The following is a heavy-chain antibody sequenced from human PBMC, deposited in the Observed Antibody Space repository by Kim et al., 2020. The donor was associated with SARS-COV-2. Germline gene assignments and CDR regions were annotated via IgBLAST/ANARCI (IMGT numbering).Heavy chain of an antibody. D-gene: IGHD4-17*01. CDR3: ASYGDYAYYFDY. CDR1: GYTLTELS. V-gene: IGHV1-24*01. Sequence: ASVKVSCKVSGYTLTELSMHWVRQAPGKGLEWMGGFDPEDGETIYAQKFQGRVTMTEDTSTDTAYMELSSLRSEDTAVYYCASYGDYAYYFDYWGQGTLVTVSS. CDR2: FDPEDGET. J-gene: IGHJ4*02.